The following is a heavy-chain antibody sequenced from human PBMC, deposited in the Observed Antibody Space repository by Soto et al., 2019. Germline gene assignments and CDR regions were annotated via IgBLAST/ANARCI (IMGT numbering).Heavy chain of an antibody. CDR1: GFTFSSYA. Sequence: EVQLLESGGGLVQPGGSLRLSCAASGFTFSSYAMSWVRQAPGKGLEWVSAISGSGGSTYYADSVKGRFTISRDNSKNTLYLQMYSLRAQDTAVYYCAKLPLRYFDCVDYWGQGTLVTVSS. CDR2: ISGSGGST. D-gene: IGHD3-9*01. V-gene: IGHV3-23*01. CDR3: AKLPLRYFDCVDY. J-gene: IGHJ4*02.